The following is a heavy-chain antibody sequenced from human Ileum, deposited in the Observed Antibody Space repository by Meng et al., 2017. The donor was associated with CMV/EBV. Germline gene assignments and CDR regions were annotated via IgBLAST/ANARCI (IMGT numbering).Heavy chain of an antibody. D-gene: IGHD4-23*01. J-gene: IGHJ4*02. CDR2: VHHSGIT. CDR1: GGSFSDYY. CDR3: ATNSEDY. Sequence: QGQLQQWGAELLKPSETLSLTCAVYGGSFSDYYWIWIRQSPGKGLEWIGEVHHSGITNYNPSLKSRVTISVDTSKNQFFLKLTSVTAADTGLYYCATNSEDYWGQGTLVTVSS. V-gene: IGHV4-34*01.